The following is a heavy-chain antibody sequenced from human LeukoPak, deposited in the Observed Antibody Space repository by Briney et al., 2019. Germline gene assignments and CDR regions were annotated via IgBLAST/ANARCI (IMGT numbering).Heavy chain of an antibody. V-gene: IGHV1-2*02. CDR1: GYTFTGYY. D-gene: IGHD6-19*01. CDR3: ARDFVYSSGWYQIPLFDY. J-gene: IGHJ4*02. Sequence: GASVKVSCKASGYTFTGYYMHWVRQAPGQGLEWMGWINPNSGGTNYAQKFQGRVTMTRDTSISTAYMELSRLKSDDTAVYYCARDFVYSSGWYQIPLFDYWGQGTLVTVSS. CDR2: INPNSGGT.